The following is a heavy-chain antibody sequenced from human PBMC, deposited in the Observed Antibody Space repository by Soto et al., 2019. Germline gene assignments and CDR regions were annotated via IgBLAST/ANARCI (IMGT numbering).Heavy chain of an antibody. CDR2: ISAYNGST. CDR3: ARDAPRGSSWHRWGY. CDR1: GYSFTTYG. J-gene: IGHJ4*02. Sequence: QVQLAQSGAEVKKPGASVKVSCSTSGYSFTTYGISWLRQAPGQGPEWMGWISAYNGSTKYAQKLHDRVTVTIDTSTSTAYMELRSLTSDDTAVYYCARDAPRGSSWHRWGYWGQGTLVTVSS. V-gene: IGHV1-18*01. D-gene: IGHD6-13*01.